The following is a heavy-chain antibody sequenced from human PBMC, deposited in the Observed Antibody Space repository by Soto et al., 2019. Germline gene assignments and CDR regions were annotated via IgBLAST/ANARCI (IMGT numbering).Heavy chain of an antibody. D-gene: IGHD3-22*01. CDR2: IYSGGST. Sequence: PGGSLRLSCAGSGFIVSSYYMSWVRQAPGKGLEWISVIYSGGSTYYADSVKGRFTISRDNSKNTLYLQMNSLRAEDTAVYYCAREWLSVFDYWGQGTLVTVSS. CDR3: AREWLSVFDY. V-gene: IGHV3-53*01. J-gene: IGHJ4*02. CDR1: GFIVSSYY.